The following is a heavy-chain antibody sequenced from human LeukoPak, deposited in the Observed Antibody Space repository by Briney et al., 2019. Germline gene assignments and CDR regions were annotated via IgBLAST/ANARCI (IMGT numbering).Heavy chain of an antibody. Sequence: ASVKVSCKTSGYTFTGYYMHWVRQAPGQGLEWMGWINPNNGGPNYAQNFQGRVTVTRDTSISTAYMELNRLTSDDTAVYYCSRVLVSGSFYAYWGQGTLVTVSS. D-gene: IGHD3-10*01. V-gene: IGHV1-2*02. J-gene: IGHJ4*02. CDR2: INPNNGGP. CDR3: SRVLVSGSFYAY. CDR1: GYTFTGYY.